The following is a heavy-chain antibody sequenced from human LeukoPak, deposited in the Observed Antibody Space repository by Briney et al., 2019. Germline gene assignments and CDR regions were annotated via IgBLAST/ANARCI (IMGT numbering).Heavy chain of an antibody. D-gene: IGHD2-15*01. CDR2: ISYDGRNK. J-gene: IGHJ4*02. V-gene: IGHV3-30*18. CDR3: AKDPGYLGY. CDR1: GFTFSSYG. Sequence: PGRSLRLSCATSGFTFSSYGMHWVRQAPGKGLEWVAVISYDGRNKYYADSVKGRFAISRDNSKNTVHLQMSSLRAEDTAVYYCAKDPGYLGYWGQGTLVTVSS.